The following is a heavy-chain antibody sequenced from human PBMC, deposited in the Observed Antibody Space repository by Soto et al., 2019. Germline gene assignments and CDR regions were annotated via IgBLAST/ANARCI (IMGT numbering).Heavy chain of an antibody. V-gene: IGHV3-74*01. Sequence: PGGSLRLSCAASGFTFSSYWMHWVRQTPEKGLVWVSDINGGGSKTTYADSVKGRFTISRDNAKNTLFLQMSSLRAEDTAVYYCARSALVLLRFGESYFFDYWGQGTPVTVSS. J-gene: IGHJ4*02. CDR2: INGGGSKT. CDR1: GFTFSSYW. CDR3: ARSALVLLRFGESYFFDY. D-gene: IGHD3-10*01.